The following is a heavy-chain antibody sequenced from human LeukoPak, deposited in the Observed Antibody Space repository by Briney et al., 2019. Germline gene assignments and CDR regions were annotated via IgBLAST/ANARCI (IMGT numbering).Heavy chain of an antibody. CDR1: GFRISDYY. Sequence: GSLRLSCAASGFRISDYYMSWVRQAPGKGLEWVSYISSSGSMLHYADSVEGRFTISRDNAKNSLYLQMSSLRVEDTAAYYCTRRPYSSSWYYFDYWGQGTLVTVSS. CDR2: ISSSGSML. J-gene: IGHJ4*02. D-gene: IGHD6-13*01. V-gene: IGHV3-11*04. CDR3: TRRPYSSSWYYFDY.